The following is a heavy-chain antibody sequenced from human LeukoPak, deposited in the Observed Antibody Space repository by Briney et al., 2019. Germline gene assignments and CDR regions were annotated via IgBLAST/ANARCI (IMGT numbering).Heavy chain of an antibody. CDR1: GYTFITYG. V-gene: IGHV1-18*01. J-gene: IGHJ4*02. CDR3: GRGPYCSGATCYSQYFDY. Sequence: SVQVSCKASGYTFITYGISWLRQAPGQGLAWMGWISGYNGVTKYSQRLQGRVTMTTDTSTSTAYMELRSLRSDDTAVYYCGRGPYCSGATCYSQYFDYWGQGTLVTVSS. CDR2: ISGYNGVT. D-gene: IGHD2-15*01.